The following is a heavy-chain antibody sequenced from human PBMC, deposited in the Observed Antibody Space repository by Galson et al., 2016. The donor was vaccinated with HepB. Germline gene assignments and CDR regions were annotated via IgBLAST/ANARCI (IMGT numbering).Heavy chain of an antibody. J-gene: IGHJ5*02. CDR1: GFTFSNYG. V-gene: IGHV3-33*06. CDR3: AKGLTTVTTEVDP. D-gene: IGHD4-17*01. CDR2: IWYDGTSK. Sequence: SLRLSCAASGFTFSNYGMHWVRQAPGKGLEWVAVIWYDGTSKYYVDSVKGRFTISRDNSKNMLYLQMNSLRAEDTAVYYCAKGLTTVTTEVDPWGQGTLVTVAS.